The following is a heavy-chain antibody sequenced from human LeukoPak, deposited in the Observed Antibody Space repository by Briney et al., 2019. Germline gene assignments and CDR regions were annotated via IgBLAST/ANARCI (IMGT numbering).Heavy chain of an antibody. CDR3: AREDSELARPRYNWFDP. Sequence: SETLSLTCTVSGGSISSYYWSWIRQPPGKGLEWIGYIYYSGSTNYNPSLKSRVTISVDTSKNQFSLKLSSVTAADTAVYYCAREDSELARPRYNWFDPWGQGTLVTVSS. J-gene: IGHJ5*02. V-gene: IGHV4-59*12. CDR1: GGSISSYY. D-gene: IGHD6-6*01. CDR2: IYYSGST.